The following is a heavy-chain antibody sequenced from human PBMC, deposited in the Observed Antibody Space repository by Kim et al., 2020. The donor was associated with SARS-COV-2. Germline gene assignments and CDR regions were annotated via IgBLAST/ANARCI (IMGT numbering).Heavy chain of an antibody. Sequence: SETLSLTCTVSGGSISSSSYYWGWIRQPPGKGLEWMGSIYYSGSTYYNPSLKSRVTISVDTSKNQVSLKLSSVTAADTAGYYCASLAAAGIDYYYYGMDVWGQGTTVTVSS. CDR2: IYYSGST. J-gene: IGHJ6*02. V-gene: IGHV4-39*01. D-gene: IGHD6-13*01. CDR1: GGSISSSSYY. CDR3: ASLAAAGIDYYYYGMDV.